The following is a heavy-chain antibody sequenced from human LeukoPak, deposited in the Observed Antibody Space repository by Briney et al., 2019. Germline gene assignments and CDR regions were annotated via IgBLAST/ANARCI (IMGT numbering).Heavy chain of an antibody. CDR2: INPNSGGT. D-gene: IGHD6-6*01. CDR1: GYTFTGYY. Sequence: GASVTVSCKASGYTFTGYYMHWVRQAPGQGLEWMGWINPNSGGTNYAQKFQGRVTMTRDTSISTAYMELSRLRSDDTAVYYCAREVGYSSSAHFDYWGQGTLVTVSS. CDR3: AREVGYSSSAHFDY. J-gene: IGHJ4*02. V-gene: IGHV1-2*02.